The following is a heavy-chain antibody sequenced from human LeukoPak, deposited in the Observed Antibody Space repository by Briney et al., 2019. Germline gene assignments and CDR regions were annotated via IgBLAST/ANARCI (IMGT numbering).Heavy chain of an antibody. CDR2: INPRGVST. CDR3: ARGIGDRFRLQHVIDY. Sequence: ASVKVFCNASDYHFTSYGISWVRQAPGQGLEWMGIINPRGVSTSYAQKFHGRVTMTRDMSTSTVYMELSSLRSEDTAVYYCARGIGDRFRLQHVIDYWGQGTLVTVSS. D-gene: IGHD2-21*02. CDR1: DYHFTSYG. V-gene: IGHV1-46*01. J-gene: IGHJ4*02.